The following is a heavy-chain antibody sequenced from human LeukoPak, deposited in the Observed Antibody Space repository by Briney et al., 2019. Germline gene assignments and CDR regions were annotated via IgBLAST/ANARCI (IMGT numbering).Heavy chain of an antibody. Sequence: PGGSLRLSCAASGFTFSSYTMNWVRQAPGKGLEWVSYISSGSNYIYYADSEKGRFTISRDNAKNSLYLQMNSLRAEDTAAYYCARECHGDQGYGMDVWGQGTTVTVSS. CDR2: ISSGSNYI. D-gene: IGHD4-17*01. CDR1: GFTFSSYT. J-gene: IGHJ6*02. V-gene: IGHV3-21*01. CDR3: ARECHGDQGYGMDV.